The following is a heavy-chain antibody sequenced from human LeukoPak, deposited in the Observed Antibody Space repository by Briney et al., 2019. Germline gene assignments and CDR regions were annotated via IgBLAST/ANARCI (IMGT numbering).Heavy chain of an antibody. D-gene: IGHD6-6*01. CDR3: ASETPIAAGPPYFDY. CDR1: ENTFTRYY. V-gene: IGHV1-46*01. CDR2: INPSGGSP. Sequence: ASVKVSCKASENTFTRYYIHWVRQAPGQGLEWMGIINPSGGSPTYAQKFQGRVTMTKDTSTTTVYMEMSSLRSEGTAMYYCASETPIAAGPPYFDYWGQGTLVTVSS. J-gene: IGHJ4*02.